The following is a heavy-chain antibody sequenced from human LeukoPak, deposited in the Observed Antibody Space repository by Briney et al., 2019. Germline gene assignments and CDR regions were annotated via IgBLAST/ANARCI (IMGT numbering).Heavy chain of an antibody. CDR3: ARETIAAADDY. Sequence: GRSLRLSCAASGFTFSNYAMHWVRQVPGKGLEWVAVIYYGGGRTYYADAVKGRFTISRDNSKSTLYLQMNSLRPEDTAVYYCARETIAAADDYWGQGTLVTVSS. V-gene: IGHV3-30*03. D-gene: IGHD6-13*01. CDR2: IYYGGGRT. CDR1: GFTFSNYA. J-gene: IGHJ4*02.